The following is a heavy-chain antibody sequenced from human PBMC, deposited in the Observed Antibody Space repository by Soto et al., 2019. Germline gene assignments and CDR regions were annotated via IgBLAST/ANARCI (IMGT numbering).Heavy chain of an antibody. Sequence: SESLSLTSTVSSGAISSYYWIWIRQPPGKGLEWIGYIYYSGSTYYNPPLQSRVTISVDTSKNQFSLKLSSVTAADTAVYYCARMTFDDYFDYWGQGTLVTVSS. V-gene: IGHV4-59*01. CDR3: ARMTFDDYFDY. J-gene: IGHJ4*02. D-gene: IGHD2-21*02. CDR2: IYYSGST. CDR1: SGAISSYY.